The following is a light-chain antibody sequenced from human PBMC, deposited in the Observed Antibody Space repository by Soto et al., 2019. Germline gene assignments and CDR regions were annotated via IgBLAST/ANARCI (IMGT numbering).Light chain of an antibody. J-gene: IGLJ1*01. CDR3: QVWDSSSDHYL. CDR2: YDN. Sequence: SYELTQPPSVSVAPGKTARITCGGNNIGSKSVHWYQQKPGQAPVLVIYYDNDRPSGIPERFSGSNSGNTATLTISRVEAGDEADYYCQVWDSSSDHYLFGTGTKLTVL. CDR1: NIGSKS. V-gene: IGLV3-21*04.